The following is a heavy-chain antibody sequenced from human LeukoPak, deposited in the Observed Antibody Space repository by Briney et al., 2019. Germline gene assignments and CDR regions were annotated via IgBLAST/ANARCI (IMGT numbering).Heavy chain of an antibody. CDR3: ARVLFTEEDAFDI. J-gene: IGHJ3*02. CDR2: IYYSGTT. V-gene: IGHV4-59*01. CDR1: GGSISNYY. Sequence: SETLSLTCTVSGGSISNYYWNWIRQPPGKGLEWIGYIYYSGTTNYNPSLKSRVSMSVDTSKNQFSLKLSSVTAADTAVYYCARVLFTEEDAFDIWGQGTMVTVSS.